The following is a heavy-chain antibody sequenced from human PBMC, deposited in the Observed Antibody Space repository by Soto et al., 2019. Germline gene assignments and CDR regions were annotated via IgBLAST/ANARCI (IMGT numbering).Heavy chain of an antibody. V-gene: IGHV5-10-1*01. CDR1: GYSFASYW. CDR3: ATGMGSSGYYPDY. Sequence: GESLKISCKGSGYSFASYWISWVRQMPGKGLEWMGRIDPSDSYTNYSPSFQGHVTISADKSISTAYLQWSSLKASDTAMYYCATGMGSSGYYPDYWGQGTLVTGSS. J-gene: IGHJ4*02. D-gene: IGHD3-22*01. CDR2: IDPSDSYT.